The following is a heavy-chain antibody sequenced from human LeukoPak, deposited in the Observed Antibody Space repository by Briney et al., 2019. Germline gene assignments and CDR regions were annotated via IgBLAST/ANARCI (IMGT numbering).Heavy chain of an antibody. CDR2: ISYDGSNK. CDR1: GGSISSYY. D-gene: IGHD6-13*01. Sequence: LSLTCTVSGGSISSYYWSWIRQPPGKGLEWVAVISYDGSNKYYADSVKGRFTISRDNSKNTLYLQMNSLRAEDTAVYYCARDWVLVGAAAGNFDYWGQGTLVTVSS. CDR3: ARDWVLVGAAAGNFDY. V-gene: IGHV3-30-3*01. J-gene: IGHJ4*02.